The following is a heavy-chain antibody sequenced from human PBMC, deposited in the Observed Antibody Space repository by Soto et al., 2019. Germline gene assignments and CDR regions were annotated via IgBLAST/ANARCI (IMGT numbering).Heavy chain of an antibody. CDR2: TYITGDT. V-gene: IGHV4-4*07. CDR3: AREYTETVDGPTPFYFDY. Sequence: SETLSLTCSVSGDSISSYYWSWIRQSAGKGLEWIGRTYITGDTNYNPSLKSRVTMSLDASKKQLSLKLSSVTAADTAVYYCAREYTETVDGPTPFYFDYWGQGTPVTVSS. CDR1: GDSISSYY. J-gene: IGHJ4*02. D-gene: IGHD6-19*01.